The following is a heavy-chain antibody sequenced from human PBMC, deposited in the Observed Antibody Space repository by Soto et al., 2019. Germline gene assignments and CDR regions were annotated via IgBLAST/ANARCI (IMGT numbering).Heavy chain of an antibody. V-gene: IGHV1-8*02. D-gene: IGHD3-16*02. J-gene: IGHJ4*02. CDR2: MNPNSGNT. CDR3: ARALGDNYDYVWGSYRYPDY. CDR1: GYTFTSND. Sequence: QVQLVQSGAEVKKPGASVKVSCKGSGYTFTSNDINWVRQATGQGLEWMGWMNPNSGNTGSAQKSQGRVTMTRNISISTAYMELSSLRSEATAVYYCARALGDNYDYVWGSYRYPDYWGQGPLVTVSS.